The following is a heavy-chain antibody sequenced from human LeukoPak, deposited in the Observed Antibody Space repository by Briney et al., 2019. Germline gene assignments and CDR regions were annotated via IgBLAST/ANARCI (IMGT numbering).Heavy chain of an antibody. CDR2: ISFDGSNK. J-gene: IGHJ6*03. Sequence: PGGSLRLSCAASGLTFSSSSMHWARQAPGKGLECVAVISFDGSNKYYADSVKGRFTISRDNSKNTLYLQMNSLRAEDTAVYYCARGLGGVTNYMDVWGKGTTVTVSS. CDR1: GLTFSSSS. D-gene: IGHD3-16*01. CDR3: ARGLGGVTNYMDV. V-gene: IGHV3-30-3*01.